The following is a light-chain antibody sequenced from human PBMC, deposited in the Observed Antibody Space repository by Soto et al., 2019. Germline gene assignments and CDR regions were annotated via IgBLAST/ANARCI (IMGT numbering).Light chain of an antibody. Sequence: EIVLTQSPATLSLSPGERATLSCRASQSVSRYLAWYQQKPGQAHRLLIYDASNRATGIPARFSGSGSGTDFAITITSLEPEDFAVYSCQQRSDWPRSTFGKGTRLEIK. CDR3: QQRSDWPRST. CDR2: DAS. CDR1: QSVSRY. V-gene: IGKV3-11*01. J-gene: IGKJ5*01.